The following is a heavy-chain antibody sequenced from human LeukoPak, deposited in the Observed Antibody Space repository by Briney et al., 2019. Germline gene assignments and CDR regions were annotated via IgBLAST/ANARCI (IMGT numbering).Heavy chain of an antibody. Sequence: SVQVSCKASGGTLRSYAISWGRQAPGQGLDWMGRNLLIRGIANYAQQFQGRVTITADKDTTTTCMELCSLTSEDTAVYYCARSYGSGSYYRHQAYYYGMDVWGQGTTVTVSS. CDR1: GGTLRSYA. CDR2: NLLIRGIA. J-gene: IGHJ6*02. V-gene: IGHV1-69*04. D-gene: IGHD3-10*01. CDR3: ARSYGSGSYYRHQAYYYGMDV.